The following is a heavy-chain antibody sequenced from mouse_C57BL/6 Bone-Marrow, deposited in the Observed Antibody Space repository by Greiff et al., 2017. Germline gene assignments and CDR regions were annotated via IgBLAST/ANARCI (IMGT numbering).Heavy chain of an antibody. J-gene: IGHJ2*01. CDR1: GFTFSDYY. D-gene: IGHD3-3*01. V-gene: IGHV5-16*01. Sequence: EVHLVESEGGLVQPGSSMKLSCTASGFTFSDYYMAWVRQVPEKGLEWVANINYDGSSTYYLDSLKSRFIISRDNAKNILYLQMSSLKSEDTATYYCARGEGWDTVFDYWGQGTTLTVSS. CDR2: INYDGSST. CDR3: ARGEGWDTVFDY.